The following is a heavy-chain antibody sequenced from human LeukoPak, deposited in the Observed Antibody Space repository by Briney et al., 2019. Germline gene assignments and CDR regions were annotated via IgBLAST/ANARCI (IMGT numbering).Heavy chain of an antibody. CDR3: ARPNAPLGDYYYMDV. Sequence: GGSLRLSCAASGFTFSSYWMHWVRQAPGKGLVWVSRIKSDGRSTSYADSVKGRFTISRENTKNTLYLQMNSLRAEDTAVYYCARPNAPLGDYYYMDVWGEGTTVTVS. J-gene: IGHJ6*03. V-gene: IGHV3-74*01. CDR1: GFTFSSYW. CDR2: IKSDGRST.